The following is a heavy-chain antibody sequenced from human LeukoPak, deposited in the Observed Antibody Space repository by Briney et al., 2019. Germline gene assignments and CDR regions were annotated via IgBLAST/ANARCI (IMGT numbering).Heavy chain of an antibody. D-gene: IGHD2-2*01. CDR2: ISSSSSYI. CDR1: GSTFSSYS. CDR3: ARGVVKTHPYYFDY. J-gene: IGHJ4*02. Sequence: GGSLRLSCAASGSTFSSYSMNWVRQAPGKGLEWVSSISSSSSYIYCADSVKGRFTISRDNAKNSLYLQMNSLRAEDTAVYYCARGVVKTHPYYFDYWGQGTLVTVSS. V-gene: IGHV3-21*01.